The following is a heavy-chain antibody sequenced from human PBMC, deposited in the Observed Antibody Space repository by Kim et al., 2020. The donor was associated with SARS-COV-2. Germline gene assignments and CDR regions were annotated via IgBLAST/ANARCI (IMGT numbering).Heavy chain of an antibody. CDR1: GYTFTGYY. V-gene: IGHV1-2*06. CDR3: ARDSSGFYSSSSADY. Sequence: ASVKVSCKASGYTFTGYYMHWVRQAPGQGLEWMGRINPNSGGTNYAQKFQGRVTMTRDTSISTAYMELSRLRSDDTAVYYCARDSSGFYSSSSADYWGQGTLVTVSS. D-gene: IGHD6-6*01. J-gene: IGHJ4*02. CDR2: INPNSGGT.